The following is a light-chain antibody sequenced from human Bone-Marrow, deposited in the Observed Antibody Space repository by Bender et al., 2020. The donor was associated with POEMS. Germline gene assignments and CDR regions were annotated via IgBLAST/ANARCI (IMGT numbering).Light chain of an antibody. J-gene: IGLJ1*01. Sequence: SYVLTQPPSVSVAPGQTARLTCGGNNIGSKSVHWYQQKPGQAPVLVVHDDSDRPSGIPERLSGSKSGSTATLTITRVEVGDEADYYCQVWDRSSDHFVFGTGTKVSVL. CDR2: DDS. CDR3: QVWDRSSDHFV. CDR1: NIGSKS. V-gene: IGLV3-21*02.